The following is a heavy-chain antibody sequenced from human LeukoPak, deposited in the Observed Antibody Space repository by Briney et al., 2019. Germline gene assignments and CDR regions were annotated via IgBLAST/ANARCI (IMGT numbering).Heavy chain of an antibody. CDR1: GGTFSSYT. D-gene: IGHD2-2*01. V-gene: IGHV1-69*02. CDR2: IIPILGIA. Sequence: PVKVSCKASGGTFSSYTISWVRQAPGQGLEWMGRIIPILGIANYAQKFQGRVTITADKSTSTAYMELSSLRSEDTAVYYCARGYQLPSYYYYYMDVWGKGTTVTVSS. J-gene: IGHJ6*03. CDR3: ARGYQLPSYYYYYMDV.